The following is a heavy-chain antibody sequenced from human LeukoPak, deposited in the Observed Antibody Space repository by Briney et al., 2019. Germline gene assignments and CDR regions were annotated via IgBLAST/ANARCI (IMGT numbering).Heavy chain of an antibody. J-gene: IGHJ3*02. CDR1: GGTFISYA. V-gene: IGHV1-69*05. CDR2: IIPIFGTA. CDR3: ARDAEAQTVAFYI. Sequence: SVKVSCKASGGTFISYAISWVRQAPGQGLEWMGGIIPIFGTANYAQKFQGRVTITTDESTSTAYMELSSLRSEDTAVYYCARDAEAQTVAFYIWGQGTMLTVSS.